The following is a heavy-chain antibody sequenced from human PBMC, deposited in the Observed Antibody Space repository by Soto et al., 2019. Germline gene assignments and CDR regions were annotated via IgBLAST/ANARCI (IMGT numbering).Heavy chain of an antibody. CDR2: ISCDGSNK. D-gene: IGHD3-9*01. CDR3: AKDWYSDWLYPKVGFQH. J-gene: IGHJ1*01. Sequence: QVQLVESGGGVVRPGGSLRLSCAASGFTFSSYGMNWVRQAPGKGLEWVAVISCDGSNKYYADSVKGRFTISRDNSKNTLYKNMNNLRANDTAVYYWAKDWYSDWLYPKVGFQHWGQGTPVTVSS. V-gene: IGHV3-30*18. CDR1: GFTFSSYG.